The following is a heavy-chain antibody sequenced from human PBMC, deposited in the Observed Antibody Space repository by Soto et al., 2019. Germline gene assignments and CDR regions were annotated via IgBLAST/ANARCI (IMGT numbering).Heavy chain of an antibody. CDR1: DESFSSYY. J-gene: IGHJ4*02. V-gene: IGHV4-34*01. CDR3: ARGGHNSGWYLAH. Sequence: ASETLSLTCAVYDESFSSYYWSWIRQPPGKGLEWIGEIHYSGSTNYTPSLKSRVTISVEKSKNQFSLRLSSVTAADTAVYFCARGGHNSGWYLAHWGQGTLVTVSS. CDR2: IHYSGST. D-gene: IGHD6-19*01.